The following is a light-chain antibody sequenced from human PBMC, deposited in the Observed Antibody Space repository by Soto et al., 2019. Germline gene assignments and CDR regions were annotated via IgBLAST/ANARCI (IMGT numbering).Light chain of an antibody. Sequence: QSVLTQPASVSGSPGQSITLSCTGTSSDVGGYNYVSWYQQHPGKAPKLMLYEVSNRPSGVSFRFSGSKSGNTASLTISGLQAEDDAAYYCTSYTSSSTYVFGTGTKVTVL. CDR1: SSDVGGYNY. V-gene: IGLV2-14*01. J-gene: IGLJ1*01. CDR3: TSYTSSSTYV. CDR2: EVS.